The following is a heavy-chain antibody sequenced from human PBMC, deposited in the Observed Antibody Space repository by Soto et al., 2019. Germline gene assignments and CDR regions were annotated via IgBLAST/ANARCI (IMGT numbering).Heavy chain of an antibody. J-gene: IGHJ6*02. CDR2: IIPIFGTA. D-gene: IGHD4-17*01. CDR1: GGTFSSYA. Sequence: QVQLVQSGAEVKKPGSSVKVSCKASGGTFSSYAISWVRQAPGQGLEWMGGIIPIFGTANYAQKFQGRVTITADESTSTAYMELSSLTSEDTAVYYCARDPGRSTTVPKYYYYYGMDVWGQGTTVTVSS. CDR3: ARDPGRSTTVPKYYYYYGMDV. V-gene: IGHV1-69*12.